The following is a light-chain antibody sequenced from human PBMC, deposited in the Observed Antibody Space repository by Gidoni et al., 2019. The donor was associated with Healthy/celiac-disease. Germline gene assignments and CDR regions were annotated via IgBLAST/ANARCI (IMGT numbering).Light chain of an antibody. CDR3: AAGDDSLNGPV. V-gene: IGLV1-36*01. CDR2: YED. Sequence: HSVLTQPPSVSDAPRQMVTISCSRSSSNIGNNAVNWYQQLPGKAPKLLIYYEDLLPSGVSDRFSGSKSGTSASLAISGLQSEDEADYYCAAGDDSLNGPVFGGGTKLTVL. CDR1: SSNIGNNA. J-gene: IGLJ3*02.